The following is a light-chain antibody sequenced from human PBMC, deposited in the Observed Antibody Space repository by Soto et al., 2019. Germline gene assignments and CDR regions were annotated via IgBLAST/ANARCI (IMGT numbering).Light chain of an antibody. V-gene: IGLV2-11*01. Sequence: QSVLTQPRSVSGSPGQSVTISCTGSSSDVGRYNYVSWYQQHPGKAPKLIIYDVTERPSGVPDRFSGSKSGNTASLTISGLQAEAEADYYCCSYAGRYTFLYVFGTGTKVTVL. CDR2: DVT. CDR1: SSDVGRYNY. J-gene: IGLJ1*01. CDR3: CSYAGRYTFLYV.